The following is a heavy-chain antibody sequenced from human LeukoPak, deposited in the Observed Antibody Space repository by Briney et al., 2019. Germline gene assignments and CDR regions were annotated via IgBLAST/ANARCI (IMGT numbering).Heavy chain of an antibody. V-gene: IGHV4-34*01. J-gene: IGHJ4*02. CDR3: ARGQGRGGRLQFDY. D-gene: IGHD2-15*01. CDR1: GGSFSGYY. Sequence: PSETLSLTCAVNGGSFSGYYWSWIRQPPGKGLEWIGESNHSGSTNYNPSLKSRVTISVDTSKNQFSLKLSSVTAADTAVYYCARGQGRGGRLQFDYWGQGTLVTVSS. CDR2: SNHSGST.